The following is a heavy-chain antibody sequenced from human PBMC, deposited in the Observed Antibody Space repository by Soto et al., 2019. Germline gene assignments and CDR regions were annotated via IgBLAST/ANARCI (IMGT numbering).Heavy chain of an antibody. CDR2: IYYSGST. D-gene: IGHD4-17*01. V-gene: IGHV4-59*08. J-gene: IGHJ4*02. Sequence: SETLSLTCTVSGGSISSYYWSWIRQPPGKGLEWIGYIYYSGSTNYNPSIKSRVTISVDTSKNQLSLKLSSVTAADTAVYYCARRYGYYFDYWGQGTLVTVS. CDR3: ARRYGYYFDY. CDR1: GGSISSYY.